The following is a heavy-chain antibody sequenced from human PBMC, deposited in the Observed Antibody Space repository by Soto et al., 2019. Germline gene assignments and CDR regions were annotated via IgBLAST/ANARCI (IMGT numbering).Heavy chain of an antibody. CDR2: IYPGDSDT. D-gene: IGHD3-10*01. V-gene: IGHV5-51*01. J-gene: IGHJ6*04. Sequence: GESLKISCKGSGYSFTSYWIGWVRQMPGKGLEWMGIIYPGDSDTRYSPSFQGQVTISADKSISTAYLRWSGLKASDTACFYFATSGSGGLPANYYYGMDVWGKGPRATSPQ. CDR1: GYSFTSYW. CDR3: ATSGSGGLPANYYYGMDV.